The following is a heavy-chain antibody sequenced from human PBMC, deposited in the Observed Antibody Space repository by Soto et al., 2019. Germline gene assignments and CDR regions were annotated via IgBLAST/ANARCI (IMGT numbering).Heavy chain of an antibody. D-gene: IGHD5-18*01. V-gene: IGHV4-34*01. Sequence: SENLSPTCAVYGGSFSGYYWSWIRQPPGKGLEWIGEINHSGSTNYNPSLKSRVTISVDTSKNQFSLRLSSVTAADTAVYYCARRWSGYSYGPYYFDYWGQGTLVTVSS. J-gene: IGHJ4*02. CDR2: INHSGST. CDR3: ARRWSGYSYGPYYFDY. CDR1: GGSFSGYY.